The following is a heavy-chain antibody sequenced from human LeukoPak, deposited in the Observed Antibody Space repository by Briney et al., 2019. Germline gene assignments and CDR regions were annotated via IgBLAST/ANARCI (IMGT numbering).Heavy chain of an antibody. CDR2: IYYSGST. CDR3: ARDDITYDAFDI. CDR1: GGSISSYY. Sequence: SETLSLTCTVSGGSISSYYWSWIRQPPGKGLEGIGYIYYSGSTNYNPSLKSRVTISVDTSKNQFSLRLSSVTAADTAVYYCARDDITYDAFDIWGQGTMVTVSS. J-gene: IGHJ3*02. V-gene: IGHV4-59*01. D-gene: IGHD3-10*01.